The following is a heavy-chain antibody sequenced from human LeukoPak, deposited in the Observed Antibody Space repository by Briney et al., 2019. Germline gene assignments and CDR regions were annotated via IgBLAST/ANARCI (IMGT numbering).Heavy chain of an antibody. D-gene: IGHD6-13*01. J-gene: IGHJ4*02. Sequence: GSLRLSCAAFGFTSSSTWMYWCRQAPGKGLMWVSRISPDRSTTMYADSVKGRFTISRDNAKNTLYLQMNSLGAEDTACYYCTRVLSSNRYNLCDDWGQGTLVTVSS. CDR2: ISPDRSTT. V-gene: IGHV3-74*03. CDR3: TRVLSSNRYNLCDD. CDR1: GFTSSSTW.